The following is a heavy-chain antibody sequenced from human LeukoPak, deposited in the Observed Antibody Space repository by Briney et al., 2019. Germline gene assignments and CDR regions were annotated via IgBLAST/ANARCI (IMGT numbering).Heavy chain of an antibody. J-gene: IGHJ3*02. D-gene: IGHD5-18*01. V-gene: IGHV3-48*02. CDR3: ARDTAYAFDI. CDR1: GFTFSSFS. CDR2: ITSSSSAI. Sequence: GGSLRLSCAASGFTFSSFSMNWVRQAPGQGLEWVSYITSSSSAIYYADSVKGRVTISRDNAKNSLYLQMNSLRDEDTAVYYCARDTAYAFDIWGQGTKVTVSS.